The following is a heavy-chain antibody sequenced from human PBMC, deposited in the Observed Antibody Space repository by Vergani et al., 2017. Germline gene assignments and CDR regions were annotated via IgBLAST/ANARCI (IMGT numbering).Heavy chain of an antibody. V-gene: IGHV1-18*01. CDR1: GYTFTSYG. CDR2: ISAYNGNT. CDR3: ARDRRSYCGGDCYLTWFDP. D-gene: IGHD2-21*02. J-gene: IGHJ5*02. Sequence: QVQLVQSGAEVKKPGASVKVSCKASGYTFTSYGISWVRQAPGQGLEWMGWISAYNGNTNYAQKLQGRVTMTTDTSTSTAYMELRSLRSDDTAVYYCARDRRSYCGGDCYLTWFDPWGQGTLVTVSS.